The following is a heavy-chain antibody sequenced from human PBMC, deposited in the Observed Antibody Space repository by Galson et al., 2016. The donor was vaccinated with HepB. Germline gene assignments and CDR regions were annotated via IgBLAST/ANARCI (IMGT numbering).Heavy chain of an antibody. CDR1: GFTVSSNF. D-gene: IGHD6-13*01. Sequence: SLRLSCAASGFTVSSNFMTWVRQAPGKGLEWVSLIYSGGRTDYADSVKGRFSISRDNSKNTLYLQMNSLRVEDTAVYYCARKSDSSTFDGDHWGQGTLVTVSS. J-gene: IGHJ4*02. V-gene: IGHV3-66*01. CDR3: ARKSDSSTFDGDH. CDR2: IYSGGRT.